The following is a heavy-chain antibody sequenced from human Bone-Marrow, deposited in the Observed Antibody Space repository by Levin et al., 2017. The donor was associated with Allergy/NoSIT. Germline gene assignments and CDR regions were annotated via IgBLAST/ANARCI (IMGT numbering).Heavy chain of an antibody. CDR1: GFTFSTHG. Sequence: GGSLRLSCAASGFTFSTHGLHWVRQAPGKGLEWVAVTSYDGSNKYYADSVKGRFIISRDNSKNTLHLQMNSLRAEDTAVYYCAKNLDIVVVTAILSDWGQGTLVTVSS. V-gene: IGHV3-30*18. CDR3: AKNLDIVVVTAILSD. D-gene: IGHD2-21*02. J-gene: IGHJ4*02. CDR2: TSYDGSNK.